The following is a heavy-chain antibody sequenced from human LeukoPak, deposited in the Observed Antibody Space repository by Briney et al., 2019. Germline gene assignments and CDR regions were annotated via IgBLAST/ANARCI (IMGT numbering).Heavy chain of an antibody. CDR3: AKEGYSSSWLPYFDY. Sequence: GGSLRLSCAAPGFTFSSYAMSWVRQAPGKGLEWVSAISGSGGSTYYADSVKGRFTISRDNSKNTLYLQMNSLRAEDTAVYYCAKEGYSSSWLPYFDYWGQGTLVTVSS. CDR1: GFTFSSYA. D-gene: IGHD6-13*01. J-gene: IGHJ4*02. CDR2: ISGSGGST. V-gene: IGHV3-23*01.